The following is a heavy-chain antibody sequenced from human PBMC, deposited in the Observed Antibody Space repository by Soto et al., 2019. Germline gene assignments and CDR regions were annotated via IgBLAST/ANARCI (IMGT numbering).Heavy chain of an antibody. D-gene: IGHD6-19*01. CDR2: INSDGSST. CDR1: GFTFSSYW. J-gene: IGHJ6*03. CDR3: ARDHRSSSGWSYYYYYYMDV. V-gene: IGHV3-74*01. Sequence: PGGSLRLSCAASGFTFSSYWMHWVRQAPGKGLVWVSRINSDGSSTSYADSVKGRFTISRDNAKNTLYLQMNSLRAEDTAVYYCARDHRSSSGWSYYYYYYMDVWGKGTTVTVSS.